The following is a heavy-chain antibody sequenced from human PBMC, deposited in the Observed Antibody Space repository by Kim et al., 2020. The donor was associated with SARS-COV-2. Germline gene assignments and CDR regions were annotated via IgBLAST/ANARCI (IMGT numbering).Heavy chain of an antibody. J-gene: IGHJ2*01. D-gene: IGHD4-17*01. Sequence: GGSLRLSCAASGFSFSLHGMHWVRQAPGKGLEWVAVIWYDGNSKYCPDSVKGRFTISRDNSKNTVNLAMNSLRAEVTAVYYCARDTVSAGFRYFDLWGRG. V-gene: IGHV3-33*01. CDR1: GFSFSLHG. CDR3: ARDTVSAGFRYFDL. CDR2: IWYDGNSK.